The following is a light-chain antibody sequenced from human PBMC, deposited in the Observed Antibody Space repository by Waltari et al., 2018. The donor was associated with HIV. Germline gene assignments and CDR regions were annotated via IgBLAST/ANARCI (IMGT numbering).Light chain of an antibody. CDR2: KDS. Sequence: SYELTQPTSVSVSPGQPARITCSGDALQKQYTYWYQQKPGQAPVLVIYKDSERPSGIPERFSGSNSGTTVTLTISGVQAEDEADYYCQSADSSGSPYVVFGGGTKLTVL. CDR3: QSADSSGSPYVV. J-gene: IGLJ2*01. V-gene: IGLV3-25*03. CDR1: ALQKQY.